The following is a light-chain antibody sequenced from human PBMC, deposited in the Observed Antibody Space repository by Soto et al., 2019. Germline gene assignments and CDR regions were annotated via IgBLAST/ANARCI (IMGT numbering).Light chain of an antibody. Sequence: QSALTQPASVSGSLGQSITISCTGTTRDIAGYNYISWYQQLPGIAPKLMIYQVTIRPPCISNRVSGSKSGNTYSLTISGIKAEDEGNRYCPTFSSSPYLHAFRTG. CDR3: PTFSSSPYLHA. CDR1: TRDIAGYNY. V-gene: IGLV2-14*01. J-gene: IGLJ1*01. CDR2: QVT.